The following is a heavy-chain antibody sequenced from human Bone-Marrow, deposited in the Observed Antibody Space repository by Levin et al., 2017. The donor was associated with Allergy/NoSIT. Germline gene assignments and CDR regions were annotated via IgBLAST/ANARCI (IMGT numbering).Heavy chain of an antibody. CDR2: IKSNADGGTA. D-gene: IGHD1-26*01. CDR3: SPPRYSSTWYSGMDV. Sequence: GESLKISCVASGFSFNKAWLSWVRLAPGKGLEWVGRIKSNADGGTADYAAPVRGRFTISRDDSTNTLYLQMNSLKTEDTAIYYCSPPRYSSTWYSGMDVWGQGTTVTVSS. V-gene: IGHV3-15*01. J-gene: IGHJ6*02. CDR1: GFSFNKAW.